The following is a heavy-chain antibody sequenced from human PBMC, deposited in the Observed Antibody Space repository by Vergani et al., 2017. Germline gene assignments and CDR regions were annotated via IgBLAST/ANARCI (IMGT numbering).Heavy chain of an antibody. CDR1: GGTFSSYT. V-gene: IGHV1-69*02. Sequence: QVQLVQSGAAVKKPGSSVKVSCKASGGTFSSYTISWVRQAPGQGIEWMGRIIPILGIANYAQKFQGRVTTTADKSTSTAYMELSSLRSEDTAVYYFARNIPPQGGGAFDIWGQGTMVTVSS. D-gene: IGHD2-2*02. J-gene: IGHJ3*02. CDR2: IIPILGIA. CDR3: ARNIPPQGGGAFDI.